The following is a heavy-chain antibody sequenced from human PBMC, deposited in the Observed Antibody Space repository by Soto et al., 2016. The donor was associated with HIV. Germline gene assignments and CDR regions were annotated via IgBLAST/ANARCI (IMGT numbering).Heavy chain of an antibody. CDR2: IIPIFGTA. CDR1: GYSFTSYG. D-gene: IGHD3-10*01. V-gene: IGHV1-69*13. Sequence: QVQLVQSGGEVKKPGASVKVSCKASGYSFTSYGISWVRQAPGQGLEWMGGIIPIFGTANYAQKFQGRVTITADESTSTAYMELSSLRSEDTAVYYCAGKYYYGSGSYYNEPHYYYYYMDVWGKGTTVTVSS. J-gene: IGHJ6*03. CDR3: AGKYYYGSGSYYNEPHYYYYYMDV.